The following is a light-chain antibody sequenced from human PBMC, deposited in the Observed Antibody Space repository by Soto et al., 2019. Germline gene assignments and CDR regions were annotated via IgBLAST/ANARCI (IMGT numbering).Light chain of an antibody. CDR1: QSISSW. Sequence: DIQMTQSPSTLSASVGDRVTITCRASQSISSWLAWYQQKPGKAPKLLIYKASSLESGVPSRFSGSGSGTEFTLTISSLHPDYCATEYWQPDNRYRTFGKGTKV. CDR2: KAS. CDR3: QPDNRYRT. V-gene: IGKV1-5*03. J-gene: IGKJ1*01.